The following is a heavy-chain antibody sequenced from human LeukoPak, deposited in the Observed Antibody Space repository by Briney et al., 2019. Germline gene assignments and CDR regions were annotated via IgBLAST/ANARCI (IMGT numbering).Heavy chain of an antibody. Sequence: PGGSLRLSCVASGFSFSDYDMYWVRQAAGRGLEWVSALGTNGGAYYLGSVRGRFTISRENVKNSLYLQMNSLGVEDTAVYYCAREWRGIASHYHGMDVWGQGTTVTVSS. V-gene: IGHV3-13*01. D-gene: IGHD6-6*01. CDR1: GFSFSDYD. CDR2: LGTNGGA. J-gene: IGHJ6*02. CDR3: AREWRGIASHYHGMDV.